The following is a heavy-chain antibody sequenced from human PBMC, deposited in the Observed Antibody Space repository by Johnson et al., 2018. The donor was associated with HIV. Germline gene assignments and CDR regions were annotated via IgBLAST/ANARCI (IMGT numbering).Heavy chain of an antibody. Sequence: QMQLVESGGGLVQPGRSLRLSCAASGFNFNIYGMHWVRQAPVRGLEWVAFIRYDGSYKNYVDSAKGRFTISRDNSKNTLYLQMNSLRAEDTAVYYCARLGLTDAFDIWGQGTMVTVS. D-gene: IGHD2-8*01. CDR2: IRYDGSYK. J-gene: IGHJ3*02. CDR3: ARLGLTDAFDI. CDR1: GFNFNIYG. V-gene: IGHV3-30*02.